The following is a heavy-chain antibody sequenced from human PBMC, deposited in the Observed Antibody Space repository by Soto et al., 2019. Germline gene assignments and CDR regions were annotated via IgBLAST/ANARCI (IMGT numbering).Heavy chain of an antibody. Sequence: PGESLKISCKGSGYSFTSYWIGWVRQMPGKGLEWMGIIYPGDSDTRYSPSFQGQVTISADKSISTAYLQWSSLKASDTAMYYCARCGYHDRSSYYYYGMDVWGQGNKVTVS. CDR3: ARCGYHDRSSYYYYGMDV. CDR2: IYPGDSDT. CDR1: GYSFTSYW. D-gene: IGHD3-22*01. V-gene: IGHV5-51*01. J-gene: IGHJ6*02.